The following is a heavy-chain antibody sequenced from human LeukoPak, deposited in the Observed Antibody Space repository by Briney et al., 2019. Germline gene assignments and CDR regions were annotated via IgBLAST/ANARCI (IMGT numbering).Heavy chain of an antibody. Sequence: SQTLSLTCTVSGGSISSGDYYWNWIRQPPGKGLEWIGYIYYSGSTYYNPSLKSRVTISLDTSKTQFSLRLSSVTAADTAVYYCSRGLRGRSGYYFDSWGQGTLVTVSS. V-gene: IGHV4-30-4*01. CDR1: GGSISSGDYY. J-gene: IGHJ4*02. CDR2: IYYSGST. CDR3: SRGLRGRSGYYFDS.